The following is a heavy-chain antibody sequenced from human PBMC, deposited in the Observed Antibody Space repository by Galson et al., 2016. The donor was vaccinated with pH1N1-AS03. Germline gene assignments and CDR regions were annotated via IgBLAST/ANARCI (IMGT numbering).Heavy chain of an antibody. CDR1: GYTFTNYD. J-gene: IGHJ5*02. Sequence: SVKVSCKASGYTFTNYDINWVRQAPGQGLEWMGWMNPDTGNAGYAEKFQGRVTMTRNTSISTAYMELSSLRSEDTAVYYCARAPTKYYEILTGYYRVWFDPWGQGTLAAVSS. D-gene: IGHD3-9*01. CDR2: MNPDTGNA. V-gene: IGHV1-8*01. CDR3: ARAPTKYYEILTGYYRVWFDP.